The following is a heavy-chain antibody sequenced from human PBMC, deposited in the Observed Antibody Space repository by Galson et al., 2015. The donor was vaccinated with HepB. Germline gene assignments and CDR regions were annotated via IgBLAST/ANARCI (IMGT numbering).Heavy chain of an antibody. CDR2: IWYHGRDQ. CDR1: GFTFGSYG. V-gene: IGHV3-33*01. J-gene: IGHJ4*02. D-gene: IGHD3-22*01. CDR3: ARDGDTSGHYGIFDY. Sequence: SLRLSCAASGFTFGSYGIHWVRQAPGKGLEWVSVIWYHGRDQYYADSVTGRFTVSRDQSKNTVYLQMNSLRAEDTGLYFCARDGDTSGHYGIFDYWGQGALVTVSS.